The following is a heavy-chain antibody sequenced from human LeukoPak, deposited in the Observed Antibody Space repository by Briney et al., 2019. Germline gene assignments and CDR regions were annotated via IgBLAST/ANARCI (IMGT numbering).Heavy chain of an antibody. CDR3: AREGSSGYYFDY. Sequence: ASVKVSCKASGYTFTSYVISWGRQAPGQGLEWMGWISAYNGNTNYAQKLQGRVTMTTDTSTSTAYMELRSLRSDDTAVYYCAREGSSGYYFDYWGQGTLVTVSS. CDR1: GYTFTSYV. V-gene: IGHV1-18*01. D-gene: IGHD3-22*01. CDR2: ISAYNGNT. J-gene: IGHJ4*02.